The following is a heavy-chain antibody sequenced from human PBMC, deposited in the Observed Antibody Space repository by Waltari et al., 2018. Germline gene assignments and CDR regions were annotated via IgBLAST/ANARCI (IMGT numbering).Heavy chain of an antibody. Sequence: QVEEFGGGVVQPGGSLRLSCVASGYPFNNYGMHWVRQAPGNGREWLSVISSDGSGKYYADSVKGRFTMSRDNSKNTVYLQMNSLRPEDTAVYYCAKAGGIHNYPLDPWGQGTLVTVSS. D-gene: IGHD1-26*01. CDR1: GYPFNNYG. V-gene: IGHV3-30*18. CDR3: AKAGGIHNYPLDP. J-gene: IGHJ5*02. CDR2: ISSDGSGK.